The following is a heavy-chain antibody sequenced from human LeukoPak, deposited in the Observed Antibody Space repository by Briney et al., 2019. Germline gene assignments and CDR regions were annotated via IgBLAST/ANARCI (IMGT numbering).Heavy chain of an antibody. CDR3: ARDLSDYYDSSGYYYY. V-gene: IGHV1-18*01. CDR2: ISAYNGNT. J-gene: IGHJ4*02. D-gene: IGHD3-22*01. CDR1: GYTFTSYG. Sequence: ASVKVSCKASGYTFTSYGISWVRQAPGQGLEWMGWISAYNGNTNYAQKLQGRVTMTTDTSTSTAYMELRSLRSDDTAVYYCARDLSDYYDSSGYYYYWGQGTLVTVSS.